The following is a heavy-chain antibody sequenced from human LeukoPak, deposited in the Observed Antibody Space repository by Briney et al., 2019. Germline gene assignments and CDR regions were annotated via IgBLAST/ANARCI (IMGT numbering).Heavy chain of an antibody. CDR2: IYYSGST. V-gene: IGHV4-30-4*01. CDR3: ARARWGSSSSRWFDP. CDR1: GGSISSGDYY. J-gene: IGHJ5*02. Sequence: SETLSLTCIVSGGSISSGDYYWSWIRQPPGKGLEWIGYIYYSGSTYYNPSLKSRVTISVDTSKNQFSLKLSSVTAADTAVYYCARARWGSSSSRWFDPWGQGTLVTVSS. D-gene: IGHD6-6*01.